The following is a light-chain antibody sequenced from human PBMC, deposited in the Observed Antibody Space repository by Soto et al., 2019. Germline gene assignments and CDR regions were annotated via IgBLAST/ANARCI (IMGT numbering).Light chain of an antibody. V-gene: IGKV1-33*01. CDR3: QQYDNLPLT. CDR2: DAS. J-gene: IGKJ4*01. CDR1: QDIANY. Sequence: DIQITQSPSSLSSSVLDRFTITCQASQDIANYLNWYQQKAGRAPKFLIYDASNLETGVPSWFSGSGSGTDFTLTISSLQPEDIATYYCQQYDNLPLTFGGGTKVDI.